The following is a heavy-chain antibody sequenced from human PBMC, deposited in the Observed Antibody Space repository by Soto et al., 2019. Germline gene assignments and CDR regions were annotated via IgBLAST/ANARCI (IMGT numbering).Heavy chain of an antibody. D-gene: IGHD3-22*01. CDR2: IYSSGST. V-gene: IGHV3-53*01. J-gene: IGHJ4*02. Sequence: EVQLVESRGDLIQPGGSLRLSCAASGFTFSSNDMSWVRQAPGKGLEWVSLIYSSGSTHYADSVKGRFTISRDNSKNTVHLQMNTLRAEDTAVYYCARRPLNSNGAYWGQGTLVTVSS. CDR3: ARRPLNSNGAY. CDR1: GFTFSSND.